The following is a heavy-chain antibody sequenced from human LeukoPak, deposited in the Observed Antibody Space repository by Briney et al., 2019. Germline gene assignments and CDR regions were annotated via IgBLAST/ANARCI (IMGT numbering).Heavy chain of an antibody. Sequence: PGGSLRLSCAASGFTFSSYDMSWVRQAPGKRLEWVSSISGSGGSTYYADSVKGRFTISRDNSKNTLDLQMNSLRAEDTAVYYCAKALRLRSNSPYFDYWGQGTLVTVSS. J-gene: IGHJ4*02. CDR1: GFTFSSYD. V-gene: IGHV3-23*01. CDR2: ISGSGGST. D-gene: IGHD4-17*01. CDR3: AKALRLRSNSPYFDY.